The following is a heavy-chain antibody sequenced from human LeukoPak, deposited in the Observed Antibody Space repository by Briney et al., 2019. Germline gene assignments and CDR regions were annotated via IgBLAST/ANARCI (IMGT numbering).Heavy chain of an antibody. CDR2: IFHVGST. CDR1: GDSIGSHY. CDR3: ARLSAGSSAQSSGDY. V-gene: IGHV4-59*11. D-gene: IGHD3-22*01. Sequence: SETLSLTCTVSGDSIGSHYWSWIRQPPGKGLEWIGYIFHVGSTNYNPSLKSRVTISVDTSKNQFSLKLNSVTPEDTAVYYCARLSAGSSAQSSGDYWGQGTLVTVSS. J-gene: IGHJ4*02.